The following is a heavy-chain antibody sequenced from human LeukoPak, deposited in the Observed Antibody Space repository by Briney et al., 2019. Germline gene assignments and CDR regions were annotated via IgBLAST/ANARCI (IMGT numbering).Heavy chain of an antibody. CDR3: ARLVAAVAADY. J-gene: IGHJ4*02. CDR1: GGSISSYY. CDR2: IYYSGST. V-gene: IGHV4-59*08. Sequence: SETLSLTCTVSGGSISSYYWSWIRQPPGKGLEWIGYIYYSGSTNYNPSLKSRVTISVDTSKNQFSLKLSSVTAADTAVYYCARLVAAVAADYWGQGTLVTASS. D-gene: IGHD6-19*01.